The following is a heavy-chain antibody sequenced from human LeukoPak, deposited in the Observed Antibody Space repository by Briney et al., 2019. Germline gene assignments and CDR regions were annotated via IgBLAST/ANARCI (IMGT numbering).Heavy chain of an antibody. J-gene: IGHJ4*02. Sequence: PGGSLRLPCAASGFTFSSYWMSWVRQAPGKGLEWVSDISSSGSTKNYADSVKDRFTISRDNAKNSLYLQMNSLRAEDRAVYYCASLDSSGYYKIGFDYWGQGTLVTVSS. CDR1: GFTFSSYW. D-gene: IGHD3-22*01. CDR3: ASLDSSGYYKIGFDY. CDR2: ISSSGSTK. V-gene: IGHV3-48*04.